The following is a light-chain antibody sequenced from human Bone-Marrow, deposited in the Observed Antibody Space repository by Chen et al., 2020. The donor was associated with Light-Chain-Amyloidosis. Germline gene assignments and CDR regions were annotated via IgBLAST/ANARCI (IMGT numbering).Light chain of an antibody. CDR2: RDT. J-gene: IGLJ2*01. V-gene: IGLV3-25*03. CDR1: DLPTKY. Sequence: SYELTQPPSVSVSPGQTARITCSGDDLPTKYAYWYQQKPGQAPVLVIHRDTERPSGNSERFAGSSSGTTATLTISGVQAEDEADYHCQSADSSGTYEVICGGGTKLTVL. CDR3: QSADSSGTYEVI.